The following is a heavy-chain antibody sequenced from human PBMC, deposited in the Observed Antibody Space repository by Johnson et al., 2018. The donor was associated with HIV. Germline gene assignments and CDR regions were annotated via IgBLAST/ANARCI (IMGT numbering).Heavy chain of an antibody. CDR1: GFTFSSYA. Sequence: VQLVESGGGLVQPGGSLRLSCAASGFTFSSYAMHWVRQAPGKGLEYGSAISSNGGSTYYANSVKGRFPISRDNSKNTLYLQMGSLRAEEMAVYYCGRESTATRGDAFDIWGQGTMVTVSS. D-gene: IGHD4-17*01. CDR2: ISSNGGST. V-gene: IGHV3-64*01. J-gene: IGHJ3*02. CDR3: GRESTATRGDAFDI.